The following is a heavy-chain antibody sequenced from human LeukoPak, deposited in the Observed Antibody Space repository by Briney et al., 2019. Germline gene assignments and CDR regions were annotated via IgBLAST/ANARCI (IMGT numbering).Heavy chain of an antibody. CDR2: IYYSGSS. CDR3: ARHYGYSYGRDY. CDR1: GGSISTYY. V-gene: IGHV4-59*08. Sequence: PSETLSLTCTVSGGSISTYYWSWIRQPPGKGMEWIGYIYYSGSSNYNPSLESRVTISVDTSKNHFSLKLSSVTAADTAVYYCARHYGYSYGRDYWGQGTLVTVSS. J-gene: IGHJ4*02. D-gene: IGHD5-18*01.